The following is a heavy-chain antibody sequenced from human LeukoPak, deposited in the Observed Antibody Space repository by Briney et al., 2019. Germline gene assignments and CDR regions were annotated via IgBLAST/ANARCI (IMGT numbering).Heavy chain of an antibody. J-gene: IGHJ6*02. CDR3: ARGQASSRYYYYGMDV. CDR2: IYYSGST. V-gene: IGHV4-59*01. Sequence: PSETLSLTCTVSGGSISSYYWSWIRQPPGKGLEWIGYIYYSGSTNYNPSLKSRVTISVDTSKNQFSLKLSSVTAADTAVYYCARGQASSRYYYYGMDVWGQGTTVTVSS. D-gene: IGHD1-26*01. CDR1: GGSISSYY.